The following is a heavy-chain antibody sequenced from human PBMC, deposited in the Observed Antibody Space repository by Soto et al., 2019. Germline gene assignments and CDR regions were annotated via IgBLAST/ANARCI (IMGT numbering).Heavy chain of an antibody. CDR2: IIPIFGTA. J-gene: IGHJ6*02. CDR1: GGTFSSYA. CDR3: AALFWSGYSAYYYGMDV. V-gene: IGHV1-69*13. Sequence: SVKVSCKASGGTFSSYAISWVRHAPGQGLEWMGGIIPIFGTANYAQKFQGRVTITADESTSTAYMELSSLRSEDTAVYYCAALFWSGYSAYYYGMDVWGQGTTVTVSS. D-gene: IGHD3-3*01.